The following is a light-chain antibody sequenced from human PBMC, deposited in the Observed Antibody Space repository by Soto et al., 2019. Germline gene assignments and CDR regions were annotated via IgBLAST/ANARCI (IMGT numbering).Light chain of an antibody. J-gene: IGKJ3*01. Sequence: DIQLTQSPSFLSASVVDRVTITCRASQGISSYLALYQQKPGIAPKLLIYAASTLQSGVPSRFSGSGSGTEFTLTIRSQHHEDFSTYYSPQLNSYPHTYGPGTKLDIK. V-gene: IGKV1-9*01. CDR3: PQLNSYPHT. CDR2: AAS. CDR1: QGISSY.